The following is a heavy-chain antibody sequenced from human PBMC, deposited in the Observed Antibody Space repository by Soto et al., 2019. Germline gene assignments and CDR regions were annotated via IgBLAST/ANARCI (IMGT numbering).Heavy chain of an antibody. D-gene: IGHD2-2*01. CDR3: ARDGEVLAASRNFFDY. CDR2: ISYDGINK. CDR1: GFTFSSYA. J-gene: IGHJ4*02. V-gene: IGHV3-30-3*01. Sequence: GGSLRLSCAASGFTFSSYAFHWVRQAPGKGLEWVALISYDGINKHYADSVQGRFTISRDNSKNTVFLQMNSLRAEDTAVYYCARDGEVLAASRNFFDYWGQGPLVTVSS.